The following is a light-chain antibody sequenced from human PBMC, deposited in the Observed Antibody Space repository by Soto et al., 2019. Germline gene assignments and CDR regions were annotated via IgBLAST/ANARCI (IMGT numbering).Light chain of an antibody. CDR2: EVT. J-gene: IGLJ3*02. V-gene: IGLV2-8*01. Sequence: QSALTQPPSASGSPGQSVTISCTGTSSDVGRYNYVSWYQHHPGKAPKLMIYEVTRRPSGVPDRFSGSKSGNTASLTVSGLQADDEAEYCCCSHAVINNFWVFGGGTNLTVL. CDR3: CSHAVINNFWV. CDR1: SSDVGRYNY.